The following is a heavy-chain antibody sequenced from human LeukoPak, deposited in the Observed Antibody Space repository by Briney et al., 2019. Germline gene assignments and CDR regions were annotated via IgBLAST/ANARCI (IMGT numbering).Heavy chain of an antibody. D-gene: IGHD3-10*01. CDR3: ARDIGLVRGVITGGYNWFDP. J-gene: IGHJ5*02. Sequence: SVKVSCKASGGTFSSYAISWVRQAPGQGLEWMGGIIPIFGTANYAQKFQGRVTITADESTSTAYMELSSLRSEDTAVYYCARDIGLVRGVITGGYNWFDPWGQGTLVTVSS. V-gene: IGHV1-69*01. CDR1: GGTFSSYA. CDR2: IIPIFGTA.